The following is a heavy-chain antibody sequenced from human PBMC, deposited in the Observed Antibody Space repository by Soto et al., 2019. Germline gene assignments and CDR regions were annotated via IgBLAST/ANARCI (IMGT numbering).Heavy chain of an antibody. Sequence: SETLSLTCAVYGGSFSGYYWSWIRQPPGKGLEWIGEINHSGSTNYNPSLKSRVTISVDTSKNQFSLKLSSVTAADTAVYYCATLGYCSGGSCYGIVDYWGQGTLVTVSS. D-gene: IGHD2-15*01. J-gene: IGHJ4*02. CDR3: ATLGYCSGGSCYGIVDY. CDR1: GGSFSGYY. V-gene: IGHV4-34*01. CDR2: INHSGST.